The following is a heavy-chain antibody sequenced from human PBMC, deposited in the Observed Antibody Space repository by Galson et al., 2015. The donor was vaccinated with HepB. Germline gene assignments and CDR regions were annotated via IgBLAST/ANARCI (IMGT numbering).Heavy chain of an antibody. V-gene: IGHV3-66*01. J-gene: IGHJ4*02. Sequence: SLRLSCAASGFTVSSNYMTWVRQAPGKGLEWVSVIHSGGSSYYADSVKGRFTISRDNSKNTLYLQMNSLRAEDTAVYYCARDLRLGYEGYYFDYWGQGTLVTVSS. CDR1: GFTVSSNY. CDR2: IHSGGSS. D-gene: IGHD7-27*01. CDR3: ARDLRLGYEGYYFDY.